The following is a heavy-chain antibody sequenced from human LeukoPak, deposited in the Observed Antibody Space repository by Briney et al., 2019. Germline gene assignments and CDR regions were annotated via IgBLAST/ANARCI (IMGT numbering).Heavy chain of an antibody. V-gene: IGHV3-43D*04. CDR1: GFTFGDYA. Sequence: GGSLRLSCAASGFTFGDYAMHWARQAPGKGLEWVSLISWDGGSTNYADSVKGRFTISRDNSKNSLYLQMNSLRAEDTALYYCAKREGYYFDHWGQGTLVTVSS. CDR2: ISWDGGST. J-gene: IGHJ4*01. CDR3: AKREGYYFDH.